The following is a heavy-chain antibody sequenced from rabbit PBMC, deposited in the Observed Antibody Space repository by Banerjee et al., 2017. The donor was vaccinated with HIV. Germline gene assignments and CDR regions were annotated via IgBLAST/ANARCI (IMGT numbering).Heavy chain of an antibody. CDR2: IYTGGSGGT. CDR3: ARGLGGAAGNGYGL. D-gene: IGHD8-1*01. CDR1: GFDLSHYYY. J-gene: IGHJ4*01. V-gene: IGHV1S40*01. Sequence: QSLEESGGDLVKPGASLTLTCTASGFDLSHYYYMYWVRQAPGKGLEWIGCIYTGGSGGTYYASWAKGRFTISKTSSTTVTLQMTSLTAADTATYFCARGLGGAAGNGYGLWGPGTLVTVS.